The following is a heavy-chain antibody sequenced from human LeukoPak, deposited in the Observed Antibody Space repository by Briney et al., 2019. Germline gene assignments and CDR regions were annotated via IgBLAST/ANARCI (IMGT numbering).Heavy chain of an antibody. J-gene: IGHJ3*02. CDR2: IWYDGSNK. Sequence: GGSLRLSCAASGFTFSSYGMHWVRQAPGKGLEGVAVIWYDGSNKYYADSVKGRFTISRDNSKNTLYLQMNSLRAEDTAVYYCASFGEAANDAFDIWGQGAMVTVSS. CDR3: ASFGEAANDAFDI. D-gene: IGHD2-15*01. CDR1: GFTFSSYG. V-gene: IGHV3-33*01.